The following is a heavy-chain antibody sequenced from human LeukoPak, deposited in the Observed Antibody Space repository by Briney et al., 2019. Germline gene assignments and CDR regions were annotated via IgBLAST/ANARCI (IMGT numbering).Heavy chain of an antibody. CDR3: AKAGSSNWPSGGSDAFDI. V-gene: IGHV1-2*02. CDR1: GYTFTGYF. J-gene: IGHJ3*02. Sequence: ASVKVSCKASGYTFTGYFMQWVRQAPGQGLEWMGWINLNSGGTKYAQKLQGRVTMTRDTSVRTAYMELSSLRSDDTAVYYCAKAGSSNWPSGGSDAFDIWGQGTMVTVS. D-gene: IGHD2-2*01. CDR2: INLNSGGT.